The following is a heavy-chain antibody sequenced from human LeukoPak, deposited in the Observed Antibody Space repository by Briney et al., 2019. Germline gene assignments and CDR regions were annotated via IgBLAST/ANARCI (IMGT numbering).Heavy chain of an antibody. J-gene: IGHJ6*02. V-gene: IGHV3-21*04. CDR3: AKEGGYYYYGMDV. Sequence: GGSLRLSCAASGFTFSSYSMNWVRQAPGKELEWVSSISSSSSYIYYADSVKGRFTISRDNAKNSLYLQMNSLRAEDTAVYYCAKEGGYYYYGMDVWGQGTTVTVSS. CDR2: ISSSSSYI. CDR1: GFTFSSYS. D-gene: IGHD3-16*01.